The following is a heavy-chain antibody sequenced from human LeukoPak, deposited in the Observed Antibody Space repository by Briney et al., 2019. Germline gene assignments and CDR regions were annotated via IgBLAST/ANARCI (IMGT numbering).Heavy chain of an antibody. CDR3: AYMVSEPPKTENWFDP. J-gene: IGHJ5*02. CDR1: GGSISSDDYY. CDR2: INHSGST. D-gene: IGHD3-10*01. Sequence: PSQTLSLTCTVSGGSISSDDYYWSWIRQPPGKGLEWIGEINHSGSTNYNPSLKSRVTISVDTSKNQFSLKLSSVTAADTAVYYCAYMVSEPPKTENWFDPWGQGTLVTVSS. V-gene: IGHV4-30-4*01.